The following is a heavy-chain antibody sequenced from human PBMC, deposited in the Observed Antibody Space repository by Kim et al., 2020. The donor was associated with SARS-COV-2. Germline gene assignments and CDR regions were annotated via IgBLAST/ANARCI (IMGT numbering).Heavy chain of an antibody. CDR2: ISWDGGST. CDR1: GFTFDDYA. J-gene: IGHJ6*02. Sequence: GGSLRLSCAASGFTFDDYAMHWVRQAPGKGLEWVSLISWDGGSTYYADSVKGRFTISRDNSKNSLYLQMNSLRAEDTALYYCAKDQTATIAVADEWGYGMDVWGQGTTVTVSS. V-gene: IGHV3-43D*03. D-gene: IGHD6-19*01. CDR3: AKDQTATIAVADEWGYGMDV.